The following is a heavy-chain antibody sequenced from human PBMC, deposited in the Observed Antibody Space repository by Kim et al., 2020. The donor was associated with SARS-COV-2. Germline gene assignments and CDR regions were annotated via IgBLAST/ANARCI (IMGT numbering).Heavy chain of an antibody. Sequence: GGSLRLSCAASGFTFSSYAMHWVRQAPGKGLEWVAVISYDGSNKYYADSVKGRFTISRDNSKNTLYLQMNSLRAEDTAVYYCASGGYSSGWSDWYFDLWG. CDR3: ASGGYSSGWSDWYFDL. D-gene: IGHD6-19*01. CDR1: GFTFSSYA. CDR2: ISYDGSNK. J-gene: IGHJ2*01. V-gene: IGHV3-30-3*01.